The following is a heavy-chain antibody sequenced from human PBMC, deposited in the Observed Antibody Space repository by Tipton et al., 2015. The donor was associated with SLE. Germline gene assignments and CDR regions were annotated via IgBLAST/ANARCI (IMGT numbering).Heavy chain of an antibody. CDR1: GGSISSSSYY. CDR2: IYYSGST. CDR3: ARGRGLEGRY. D-gene: IGHD3-3*01. V-gene: IGHV4-39*07. J-gene: IGHJ4*02. Sequence: TLSLTCTVSGGSISSSSYYWGWIRQPPGKGLEWIGSIYYSGSTYYNPSLKSRVTISVDRSKNQFSLKLSSVTAADTAVYYCARGRGLEGRYWGQGTLVTVSS.